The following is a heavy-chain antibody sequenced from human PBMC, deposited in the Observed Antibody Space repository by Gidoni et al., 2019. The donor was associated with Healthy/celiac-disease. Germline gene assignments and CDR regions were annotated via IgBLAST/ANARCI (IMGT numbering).Heavy chain of an antibody. Sequence: EVQLVQSGVEVKKSGEPLRISCKGSGYSVTSYWLAWVRQMPGKGLEWMGIIYPGDSDTRYSPSFQGQVTISADKSISTAYLQWSSLKASDTAMYYCARQAGYRQYGMDVWGQGTTVTVSS. J-gene: IGHJ6*02. V-gene: IGHV5-51*01. D-gene: IGHD6-25*01. CDR2: IYPGDSDT. CDR1: GYSVTSYW. CDR3: ARQAGYRQYGMDV.